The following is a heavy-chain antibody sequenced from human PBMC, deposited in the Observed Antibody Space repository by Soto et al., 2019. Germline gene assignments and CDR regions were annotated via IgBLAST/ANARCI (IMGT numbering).Heavy chain of an antibody. V-gene: IGHV4-59*01. D-gene: IGHD3-10*01. J-gene: IGHJ3*02. CDR2: IYYSGST. CDR1: GGSISSYY. CDR3: AKNYGNAFDI. Sequence: LSLTCTVSGGSISSYYWSWIRQPPGKGLEWIGYIYYSGSTNYNPSLKSRVTISVDTSKNQFSLKLSSVTAADTAVYYCAKNYGNAFDIWGQGTMVTVSS.